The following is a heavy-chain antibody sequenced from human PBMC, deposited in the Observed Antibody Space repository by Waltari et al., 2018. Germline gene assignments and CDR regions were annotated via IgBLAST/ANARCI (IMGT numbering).Heavy chain of an antibody. CDR3: ARGYGSGSYNIH. D-gene: IGHD3-10*01. J-gene: IGHJ4*02. V-gene: IGHV1-3*01. CDR1: GYTFTSYA. Sequence: QVQLVQSGAEVKKPGASVKVSCKASGYTFTSYAMHWVRQAPGQRLEWMGGINAGNGNTKYSQKFQGRVTITRDTSASTADMGLSSLRSEDTAVYYCARGYGSGSYNIHWGQGTLVTVSS. CDR2: INAGNGNT.